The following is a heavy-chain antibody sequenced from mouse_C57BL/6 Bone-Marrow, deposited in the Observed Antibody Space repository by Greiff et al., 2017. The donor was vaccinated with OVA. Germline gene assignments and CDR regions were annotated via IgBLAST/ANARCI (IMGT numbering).Heavy chain of an antibody. J-gene: IGHJ2*01. CDR1: GYTFTSYW. CDR2: IDPSDSYT. Sequence: QVQLQQPGAELVKPGASVKLSCKASGYTFTSYWMQWVKQRPGQGLEWIGEIDPSDSYTNYNQKVKGKATLTVDTSSSTAYMQLSSLTSEDSAVYYCAREGAAQAKEDYWGQGTTLTVSS. D-gene: IGHD3-2*02. CDR3: AREGAAQAKEDY. V-gene: IGHV1-50*01.